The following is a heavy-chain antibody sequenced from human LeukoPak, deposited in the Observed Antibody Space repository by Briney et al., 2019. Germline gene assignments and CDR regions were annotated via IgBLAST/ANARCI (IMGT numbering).Heavy chain of an antibody. CDR3: ARDIPLAGEEEGPNLFDP. CDR2: IKQDGSEK. Sequence: PGGSLRLSCAASGFTFSSYWMSWVRQAPGKGLEWVANIKQDGSEKYYVDSVKGRFTISRDNAKNSLYLQMNSLRAEDTAVYYCARDIPLAGEEEGPNLFDPWGQGTLVTVSS. J-gene: IGHJ5*02. D-gene: IGHD2-2*02. V-gene: IGHV3-7*03. CDR1: GFTFSSYW.